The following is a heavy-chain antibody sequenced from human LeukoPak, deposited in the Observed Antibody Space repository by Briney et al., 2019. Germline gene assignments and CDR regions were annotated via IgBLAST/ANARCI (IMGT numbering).Heavy chain of an antibody. Sequence: PSETLSLTCTVSGGSVSSYYWSWIRQPPGKGLEWIGYIYYSGSTNYNPSLKSRVTISVDTSKNQFSLKLSSVTAADTAVYYCARVRGIAVAGTAAYYYYGMDVWGQGTTVTVSS. CDR1: GGSVSSYY. V-gene: IGHV4-59*02. J-gene: IGHJ6*02. CDR3: ARVRGIAVAGTAAYYYYGMDV. D-gene: IGHD6-19*01. CDR2: IYYSGST.